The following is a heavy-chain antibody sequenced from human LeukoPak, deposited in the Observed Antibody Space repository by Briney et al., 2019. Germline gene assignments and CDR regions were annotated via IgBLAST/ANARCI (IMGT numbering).Heavy chain of an antibody. CDR3: AKLDVVVPAARGFQH. CDR1: GFTFSSYA. J-gene: IGHJ1*01. D-gene: IGHD2-2*01. Sequence: GGSLRLSCAASGFTFSSYAMSRVRQAPGKGLEWVSAISGSGGNTYYADSVKGRFTISRDNSENTLYLQMNSLRAEDTAVYYCAKLDVVVPAARGFQHGGRGPRVPVSS. V-gene: IGHV3-23*01. CDR2: ISGSGGNT.